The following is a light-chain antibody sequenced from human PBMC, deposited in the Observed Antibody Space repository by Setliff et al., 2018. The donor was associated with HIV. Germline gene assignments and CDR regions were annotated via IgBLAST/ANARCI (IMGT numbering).Light chain of an antibody. V-gene: IGLV2-14*03. CDR3: SSYTSRTPLYV. CDR1: TSDVGGYNY. Sequence: QSALTQPASVSGSPGQSVTISCTGATSDVGGYNYVSWYQQHPGKAPKLMISDVSNRPSGVSNRFSGSKSGNTASLTISGLQAEDEADYYCSSYTSRTPLYVFGTGTKGTVL. CDR2: DVS. J-gene: IGLJ1*01.